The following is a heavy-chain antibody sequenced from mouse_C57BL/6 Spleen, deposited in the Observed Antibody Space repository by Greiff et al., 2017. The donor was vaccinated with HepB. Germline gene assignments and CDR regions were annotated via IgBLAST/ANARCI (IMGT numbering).Heavy chain of an antibody. D-gene: IGHD2-10*01. J-gene: IGHJ3*01. Sequence: EVQLQQSGAELVRPGASVKLSCTASGFNIKDDYMHWVKQRPEQGLEWIGWIDPENGDTEYASKFQGKATITGDKSSNTAYLQLSSLTSADTAVYYCTTRAYYRNSFAYWGQKTLVTVSA. CDR3: TTRAYYRNSFAY. CDR2: IDPENGDT. CDR1: GFNIKDDY. V-gene: IGHV14-4*01.